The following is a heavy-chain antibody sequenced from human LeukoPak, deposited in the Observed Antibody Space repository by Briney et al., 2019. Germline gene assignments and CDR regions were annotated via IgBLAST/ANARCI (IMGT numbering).Heavy chain of an antibody. Sequence: ASVKVSCKASGGTFSSYTISWVRQAPGQGLEWMGRIIPILGIANYAQKFQGRVTITADKSTSTAYMELSSLRSEDTAVYYCARDRGIAVAGTWFGDYYYYGMDVWGQGTMVTVSS. CDR1: GGTFSSYT. CDR2: IIPILGIA. J-gene: IGHJ6*02. CDR3: ARDRGIAVAGTWFGDYYYYGMDV. V-gene: IGHV1-69*04. D-gene: IGHD6-19*01.